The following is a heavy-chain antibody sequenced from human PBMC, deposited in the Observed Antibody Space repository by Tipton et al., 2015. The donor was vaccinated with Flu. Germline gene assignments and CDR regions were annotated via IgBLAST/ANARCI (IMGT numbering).Heavy chain of an antibody. J-gene: IGHJ4*02. D-gene: IGHD4/OR15-4a*01. CDR2: ISYSGIT. CDR1: GGSISSFY. V-gene: IGHV4-59*01. CDR3: AGLSYDDGDLKNFYFDR. Sequence: TLSLTCSVSGGSISSFYWSWIRQPPGKGLEWIGYISYSGITNYNPSLTSRVTISVDTSKNQFSLNLISVTAADTAVYYCAGLSYDDGDLKNFYFDRWGQGALVTVSS.